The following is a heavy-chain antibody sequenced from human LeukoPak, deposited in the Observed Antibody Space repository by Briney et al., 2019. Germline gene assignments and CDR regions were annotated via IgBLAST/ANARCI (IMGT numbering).Heavy chain of an antibody. Sequence: QLGGSLRLSCAASGFTFSSYWMSWVRQAPGKGLEWVANIKQDGSEKYYVDSVKGRFTISRDNAKNSLYLQMNSLRAEDTAVYYCARSNYYGSGSPILNYYYYYMDVWGKGTTVTISS. CDR2: IKQDGSEK. D-gene: IGHD3-10*01. CDR3: ARSNYYGSGSPILNYYYYYMDV. J-gene: IGHJ6*03. V-gene: IGHV3-7*01. CDR1: GFTFSSYW.